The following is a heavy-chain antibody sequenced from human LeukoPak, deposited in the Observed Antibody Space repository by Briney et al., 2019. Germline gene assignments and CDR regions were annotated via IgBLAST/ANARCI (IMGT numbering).Heavy chain of an antibody. J-gene: IGHJ3*02. CDR1: GGTFSSYD. CDR3: ARRYDKNAFDI. V-gene: IGHV1-69*06. D-gene: IGHD3-10*01. Sequence: SVKVSCKASGGTFSSYDISWVRQAPGQGLEWMGAIIPIFGTANYAQKFQGRVTITADKSTSTAYMELSSLRSEDTAVYYCARRYDKNAFDIWGQGTMVTVSS. CDR2: IIPIFGTA.